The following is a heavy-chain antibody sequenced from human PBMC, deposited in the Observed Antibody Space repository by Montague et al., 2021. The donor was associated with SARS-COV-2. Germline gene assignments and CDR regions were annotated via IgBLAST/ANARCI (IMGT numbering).Heavy chain of an antibody. CDR1: GDSINSDTAF. Sequence: SETLSLTCTVSGDSINSDTAFWGWVRQSPGKGLEWIGSMVYSGRNFYNGALRSRLTISVDTSKNQFSLDLRAVTAADTGLYYCARHDHTDFGNPNWFDPWGQGTLVTVSS. J-gene: IGHJ5*02. CDR3: ARHDHTDFGNPNWFDP. CDR2: MVYSGRN. V-gene: IGHV4-39*01. D-gene: IGHD5-18*01.